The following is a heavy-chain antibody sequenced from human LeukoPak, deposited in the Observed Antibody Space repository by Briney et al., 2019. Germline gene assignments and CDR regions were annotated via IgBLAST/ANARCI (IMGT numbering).Heavy chain of an antibody. CDR2: MNPNSGNT. CDR1: GYTFTSYD. V-gene: IGHV1-8*01. D-gene: IGHD6-6*01. Sequence: ASVKVSCKASGYTFTSYDINWVRQATGQGLEWMGWMNPNSGNTGYAQKFQGRVTMTRNTSISTAYMELSSLRSEDTAVYYCARGGRYSSSRGYYYYYYMDVWGKGTTVTVS. CDR3: ARGGRYSSSRGYYYYYYMDV. J-gene: IGHJ6*03.